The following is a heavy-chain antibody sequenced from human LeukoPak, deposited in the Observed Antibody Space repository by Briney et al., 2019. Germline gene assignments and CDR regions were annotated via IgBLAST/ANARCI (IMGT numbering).Heavy chain of an antibody. CDR3: ARTGYCSSTSCRKADY. J-gene: IGHJ4*02. D-gene: IGHD2-2*01. CDR1: GYTFTGYY. V-gene: IGHV7-4-1*02. Sequence: GASVKVSCKASGYTFTGYYLHWVRQAPGQGLEWMGWINTNTGNPTYAQGFTGRFVFSLDTSVSTAYLQISSLKAEDTAVYYCARTGYCSSTSCRKADYWGQGTLVTVSS. CDR2: INTNTGNP.